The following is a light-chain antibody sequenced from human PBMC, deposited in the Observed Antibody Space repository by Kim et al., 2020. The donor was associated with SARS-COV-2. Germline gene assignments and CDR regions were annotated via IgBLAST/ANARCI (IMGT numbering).Light chain of an antibody. V-gene: IGLV2-23*02. Sequence: HSVLTQVASVSGSPGQSNTISCTGTSSDDGYYNLVSWYQQYAGKAPRDLIYEVSRRPSGVSNRFSGNKSGNTASLTISGLQAEGEADYYCWSYASGGGGGLGGGTQGAVL. CDR3: WSYASGGGGG. J-gene: IGLJ3*02. CDR2: EVS. CDR1: SSDDGYYNL.